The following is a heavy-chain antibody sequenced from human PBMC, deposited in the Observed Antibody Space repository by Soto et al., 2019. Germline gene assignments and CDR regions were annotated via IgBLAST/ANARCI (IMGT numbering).Heavy chain of an antibody. CDR2: IYYSGST. CDR3: ARDASDSSGYYWGFDY. J-gene: IGHJ4*02. V-gene: IGHV4-59*01. CDR1: GGSISSYY. Sequence: SETLSLTCTVSGGSISSYYWSWIRQPPGKGLEWIGYIYYSGSTNYNPSLKSRVTISVDTSKNQFSLKLSSVTAADTAVYYCARDASDSSGYYWGFDYWGQGTLVTVSS. D-gene: IGHD3-22*01.